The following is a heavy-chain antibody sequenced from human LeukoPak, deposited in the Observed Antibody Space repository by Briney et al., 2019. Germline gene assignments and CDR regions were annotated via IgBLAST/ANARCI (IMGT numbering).Heavy chain of an antibody. J-gene: IGHJ4*02. D-gene: IGHD3-10*01. V-gene: IGHV4-34*01. CDR3: ARGDDRHSGSYSGFDY. Sequence: PSETLSLTCAVYGGSFSGYYWSWIRQPPGKGLEWIGEINHSGSTNYNPSLKSRVTISVDTSKNQFSLKLSSVTAADTAVYYCARGDDRHSGSYSGFDYWGQGTLVTVSS. CDR2: INHSGST. CDR1: GGSFSGYY.